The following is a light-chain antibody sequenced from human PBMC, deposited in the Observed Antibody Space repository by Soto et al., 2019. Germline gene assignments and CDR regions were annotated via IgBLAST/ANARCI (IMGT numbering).Light chain of an antibody. V-gene: IGKV3-20*01. CDR3: QQYGDSSRT. CDR1: QSVRNSY. J-gene: IGKJ1*01. Sequence: SPGTLSLYQGERATLSCRASQSVRNSYLAWYQQKPGQAPRLLIYGASSRATGIPDRFSGSGSGTDFTLSISRLELEDFAVYYCQQYGDSSRTFGQRTIVDI. CDR2: GAS.